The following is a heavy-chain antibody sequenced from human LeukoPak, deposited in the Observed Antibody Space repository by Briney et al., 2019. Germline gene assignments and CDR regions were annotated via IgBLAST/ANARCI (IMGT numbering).Heavy chain of an antibody. CDR1: GFSLSTNGVG. CDR3: AHRSRAYPPPWFQGFFDY. V-gene: IGHV2-5*02. CDR2: IYWDDDK. Sequence: SGPTLVNPTQTLTLTCTFSGFSLSTNGVGVGWIRQPPGEALEWLALIYWDDDKRYSPSLKSRLTIIKDTSKNQVVLTLTKLDPVKTATYSCAHRSRAYPPPWFQGFFDYGGQGTLVTVSS. D-gene: IGHD3-10*01. J-gene: IGHJ4*02.